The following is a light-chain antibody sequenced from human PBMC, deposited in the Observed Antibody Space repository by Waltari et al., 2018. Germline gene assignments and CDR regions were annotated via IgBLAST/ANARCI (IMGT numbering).Light chain of an antibody. CDR1: NSDLGTYIY. V-gene: IGLV2-14*03. CDR3: SSYKVNNTWV. J-gene: IGLJ3*02. Sequence: QSALTQPASVSGSPGRSITISCTGPNSDLGTYIYVTWYQQHPDKAPKLIIYDVNKRPSVVSSRFSGSKSGNTASLTISGLQAEDEADYYCSSYKVNNTWVFGGGTYVTVL. CDR2: DVN.